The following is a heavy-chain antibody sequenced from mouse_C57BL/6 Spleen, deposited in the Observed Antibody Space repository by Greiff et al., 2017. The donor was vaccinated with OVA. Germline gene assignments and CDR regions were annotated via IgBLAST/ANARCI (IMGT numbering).Heavy chain of an antibody. CDR2: IYPRSGNT. Sequence: VQLVESGAELARPGASVKLSCKASGYTFTSYGISWVKQRTGQGLEWIGEIYPRSGNTYYNEKFKGKATLTADKSSSTAYMELRSLTSEDSAVYFCARGGYYGSSPYYFDYWGQGTTLTVSS. D-gene: IGHD1-1*01. V-gene: IGHV1-81*01. CDR3: ARGGYYGSSPYYFDY. CDR1: GYTFTSYG. J-gene: IGHJ2*01.